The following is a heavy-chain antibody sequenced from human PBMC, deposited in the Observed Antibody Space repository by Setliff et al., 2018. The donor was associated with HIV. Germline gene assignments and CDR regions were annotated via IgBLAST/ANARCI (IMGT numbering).Heavy chain of an antibody. CDR2: ISYSGST. Sequence: SETLSLTCTVSGASIRSQYWSWIRKPPGKGLEWVGYISYSGSTNYKPSLESRVAMSVDTSKQQFSLEVSSVTAADTAVYYCARTRGYSYGTLAGFDYWGRGSLVTVS. V-gene: IGHV4-59*11. J-gene: IGHJ4*01. CDR3: ARTRGYSYGTLAGFDY. CDR1: GASIRSQY. D-gene: IGHD5-18*01.